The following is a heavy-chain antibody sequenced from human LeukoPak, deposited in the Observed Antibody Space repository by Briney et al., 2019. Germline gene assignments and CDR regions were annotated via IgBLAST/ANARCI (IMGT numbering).Heavy chain of an antibody. D-gene: IGHD3-9*01. J-gene: IGHJ4*02. CDR1: GFTFSSYA. CDR2: ISVAAGST. Sequence: GGSLRLSCAASGFTFSSYAMTWVRQAPGKGLEWVSGISVAAGSTYYADSVKGRFTIFRDNSKNTLYLQMSSLRAEDTAVYYCAIDEFDILTGYYSPTAPFDYWGRGTLVTVSS. CDR3: AIDEFDILTGYYSPTAPFDY. V-gene: IGHV3-23*01.